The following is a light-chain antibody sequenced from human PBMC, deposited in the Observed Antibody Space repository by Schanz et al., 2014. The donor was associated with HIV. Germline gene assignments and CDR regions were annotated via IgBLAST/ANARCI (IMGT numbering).Light chain of an antibody. CDR3: SSYTSSSTLV. CDR2: DVN. V-gene: IGLV2-14*03. CDR1: SSDVGGYNY. J-gene: IGLJ3*02. Sequence: QSALTQPASVSGSPGQSIAISCTGTSSDVGGYNYVSWYQQHPNKAPKLIIYDVNNRPSGVSNRFSGSKSGNTASLTISGLQAEDEADYYCSSYTSSSTLVFGGGTKVTVL.